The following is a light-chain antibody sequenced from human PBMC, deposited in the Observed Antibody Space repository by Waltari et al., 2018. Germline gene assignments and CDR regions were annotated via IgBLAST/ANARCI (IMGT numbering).Light chain of an antibody. CDR3: QQYGSTLIT. CDR1: QSVSSSY. J-gene: IGKJ5*01. Sequence: EIVLTQSPGTLSLSPGERVTLSCRASQSVSSSYLAWYQQKPGQAPRLLIYAASSRATGTPDRFSGRGSGTGFTLTISRLEPEDSAVYYCQQYGSTLITFGQGTRLEIK. CDR2: AAS. V-gene: IGKV3-20*01.